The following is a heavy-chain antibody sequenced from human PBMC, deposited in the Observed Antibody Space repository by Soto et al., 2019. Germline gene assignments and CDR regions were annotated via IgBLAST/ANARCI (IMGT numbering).Heavy chain of an antibody. CDR3: ARAEFGSSWYGMDYYYGRDV. Sequence: GGSLRLSCAASGFTFSSYWMSWVRQAPGKGLEWVANIKQDGSEKYYVDSVKGRFTISRDNAKNSLYLQMNSLRAEDTAVYYCARAEFGSSWYGMDYYYGRDVWGHGTTVTVSS. V-gene: IGHV3-7*03. J-gene: IGHJ6*02. D-gene: IGHD6-13*01. CDR2: IKQDGSEK. CDR1: GFTFSSYW.